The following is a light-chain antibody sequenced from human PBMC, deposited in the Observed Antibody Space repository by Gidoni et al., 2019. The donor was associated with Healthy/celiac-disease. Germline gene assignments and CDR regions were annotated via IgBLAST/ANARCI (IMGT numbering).Light chain of an antibody. Sequence: EIVMTQSPATLSVSPGERATLYCRASQSVSSNLDWYQQKPGQAPRLLIYGASTRATGIPARFSGSGAGTEFTLTISSLQSEDFAVYYCQQYNNWPLTFXGXTKVEIK. CDR2: GAS. V-gene: IGKV3-15*01. J-gene: IGKJ4*01. CDR1: QSVSSN. CDR3: QQYNNWPLT.